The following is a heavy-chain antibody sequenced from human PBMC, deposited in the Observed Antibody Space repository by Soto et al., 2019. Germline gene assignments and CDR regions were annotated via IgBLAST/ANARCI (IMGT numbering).Heavy chain of an antibody. Sequence: PGGSLRLSCAASGFTFSSYAMSWVRQAPGKGLEWVSVISGSGGSTHYADSVKGRSTISRDNSKNTLHLQVNSLRGEDTAVYYCAKEVDISGYYPDYWGQGTQVTVSS. J-gene: IGHJ4*02. CDR1: GFTFSSYA. D-gene: IGHD3-22*01. CDR2: ISGSGGST. CDR3: AKEVDISGYYPDY. V-gene: IGHV3-23*01.